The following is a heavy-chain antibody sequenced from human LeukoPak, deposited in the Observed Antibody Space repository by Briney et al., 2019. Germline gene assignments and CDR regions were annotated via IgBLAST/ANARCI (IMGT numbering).Heavy chain of an antibody. V-gene: IGHV3-66*01. CDR1: GFSVSANY. D-gene: IGHD4-17*01. J-gene: IGHJ4*02. CDR3: ARADNGDYFDY. Sequence: GGPLRLSCAGSGFSVSANYMSWVRQAPGKGLEWVAMIYSGGYTKYADSVKGRFTISRDNSKNTLYVQLNSLRDDDTAVYYCARADNGDYFDYWGQGTLVTVSS. CDR2: IYSGGYT.